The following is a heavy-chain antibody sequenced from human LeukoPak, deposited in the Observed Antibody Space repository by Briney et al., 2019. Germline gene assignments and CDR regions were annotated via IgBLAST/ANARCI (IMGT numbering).Heavy chain of an antibody. J-gene: IGHJ4*02. Sequence: PSETLSLTCTVSGGSISSSSYYWGWIRQPPGKGLEWIGSIYYSGSTYYNPSLQSRVTIFEDTSKNQFSLKLTSVTAADTAVYYCARHLGGSYYSPFDYWGRGTLVTVSS. CDR3: ARHLGGSYYSPFDY. V-gene: IGHV4-39*01. D-gene: IGHD2-15*01. CDR1: GGSISSSSYY. CDR2: IYYSGST.